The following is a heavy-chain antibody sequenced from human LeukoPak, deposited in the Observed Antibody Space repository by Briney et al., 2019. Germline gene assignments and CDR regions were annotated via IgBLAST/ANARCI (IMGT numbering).Heavy chain of an antibody. CDR3: GKLVSEVTGDDY. Sequence: GGSLRLSCAASGFTFSTFAMNWVRQAPGKGLKGVSSITDSGDNTYYTDSVKGRFTISRDNSKNTLYLQMNSLRADDTAVYYCGKLVSEVTGDDYWGQGTLVTVSS. D-gene: IGHD7-27*01. V-gene: IGHV3-23*01. CDR2: ITDSGDNT. CDR1: GFTFSTFA. J-gene: IGHJ4*02.